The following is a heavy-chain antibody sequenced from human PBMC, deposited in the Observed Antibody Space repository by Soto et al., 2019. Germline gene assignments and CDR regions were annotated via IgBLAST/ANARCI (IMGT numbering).Heavy chain of an antibody. Sequence: GGSLRLSCAASGFTFSGSAMHWVRHASGKGLEWVGRIRSKANSYATAYAASVKGRFTISRDDSKNTAYLQMNSLKTEDTAVYYCAKPYYDSSAHYHEGSYYYGMDVWGQGTTVTVSS. D-gene: IGHD3-22*01. CDR1: GFTFSGSA. CDR3: AKPYYDSSAHYHEGSYYYGMDV. J-gene: IGHJ6*02. V-gene: IGHV3-73*01. CDR2: IRSKANSYAT.